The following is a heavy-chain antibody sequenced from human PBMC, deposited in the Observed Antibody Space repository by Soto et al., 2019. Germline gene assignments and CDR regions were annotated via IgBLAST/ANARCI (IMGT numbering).Heavy chain of an antibody. CDR3: ARVPAAGTILIDY. D-gene: IGHD6-13*01. Sequence: QVQLVESGGGVVQPGRSLRLSCAASGFTFSSYGMHWVRQAPGKGLEWVAVIWYDGSNKYYADSVKGRFTISRDNSKNTLYLQMNSLRAEDTAVYYCARVPAAGTILIDYWGQGTLFTVSS. CDR1: GFTFSSYG. CDR2: IWYDGSNK. J-gene: IGHJ4*02. V-gene: IGHV3-33*01.